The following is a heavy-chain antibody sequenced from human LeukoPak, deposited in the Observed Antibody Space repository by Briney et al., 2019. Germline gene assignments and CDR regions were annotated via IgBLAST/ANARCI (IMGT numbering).Heavy chain of an antibody. Sequence: GASVKVSCKASGYTFTGYYMHWVRQAPGQGLEWMGWINPNSGGTNYAPKFQGRVTMTRDTSISTAYMELSRLRSDDTAVYYCAIEDIVVVPAANAFDIWGQGTMVTVSS. V-gene: IGHV1-2*02. D-gene: IGHD2-2*01. CDR1: GYTFTGYY. CDR2: INPNSGGT. J-gene: IGHJ3*02. CDR3: AIEDIVVVPAANAFDI.